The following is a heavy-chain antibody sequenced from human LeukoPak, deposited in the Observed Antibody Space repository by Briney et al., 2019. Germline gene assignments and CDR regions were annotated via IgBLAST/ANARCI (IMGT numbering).Heavy chain of an antibody. J-gene: IGHJ6*02. CDR1: GYTFTGYY. CDR2: INPNSGGT. Sequence: ASVKVSCKASGYTFTGYYMHWVRQAPGQGLEWMGWINPNSGGTNYAQKFQGRVTMTRDTSISTAYMELSRLRSDDTAVYYCARETRRLSSYGMDVWGQGTTVTVSS. V-gene: IGHV1-2*02. D-gene: IGHD2-2*01. CDR3: ARETRRLSSYGMDV.